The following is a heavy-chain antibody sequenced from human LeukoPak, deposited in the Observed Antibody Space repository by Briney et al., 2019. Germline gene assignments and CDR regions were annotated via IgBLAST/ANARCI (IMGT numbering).Heavy chain of an antibody. CDR1: GGSIGSYY. Sequence: SETLSLTCTVSGGSIGSYYWSWIRQPPGKGLEWIGYIYYSGSTNYNPSLKSRVTMSVDTSKNQFSLRLSSVTAADTAVYYCARVDRGYSPDYWGQEPWSPSPQ. D-gene: IGHD5-18*01. CDR3: ARVDRGYSPDY. CDR2: IYYSGST. V-gene: IGHV4-59*01. J-gene: IGHJ4*01.